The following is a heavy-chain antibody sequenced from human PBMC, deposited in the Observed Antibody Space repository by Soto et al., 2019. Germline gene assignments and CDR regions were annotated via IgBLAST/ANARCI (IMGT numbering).Heavy chain of an antibody. Sequence: GGSLRLSCAASGFTFRSYALSWVRQTTGKGLELVSAITSGADTYYADSVEGRFTISRDNSKNTLYLQMNSLRAEDTAVYYCAKGRGASGSYSYYFGYWGQGTRVTVSS. CDR3: AKGRGASGSYSYYFGY. J-gene: IGHJ4*02. V-gene: IGHV3-23*01. D-gene: IGHD3-10*01. CDR1: GFTFRSYA. CDR2: ITSGADT.